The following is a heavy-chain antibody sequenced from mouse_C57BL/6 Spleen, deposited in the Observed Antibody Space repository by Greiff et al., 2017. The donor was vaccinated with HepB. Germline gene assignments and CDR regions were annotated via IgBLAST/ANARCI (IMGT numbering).Heavy chain of an antibody. CDR3: ARGNYSNYGYAMDY. J-gene: IGHJ2*01. Sequence: EVKLLESGPELVKPGASVKIPCKASGYTFTDYNMDWVKQSHGKSLEWIGDINPNNGGTIYNQKFKGKATLTVDKSSSTAYVELRSLTSEDTAVYYCARGNYSNYGYAMDYWGQGTTLTVSS. CDR2: INPNNGGT. D-gene: IGHD2-5*01. CDR1: GYTFTDYN. V-gene: IGHV1-18*01.